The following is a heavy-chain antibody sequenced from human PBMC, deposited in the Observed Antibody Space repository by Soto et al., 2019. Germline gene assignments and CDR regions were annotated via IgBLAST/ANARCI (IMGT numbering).Heavy chain of an antibody. CDR2: ISDSGGRT. V-gene: IGHV3-23*01. D-gene: IGHD1-26*01. J-gene: IGHJ6*02. Sequence: GGSLRLSCAASGFTFSSYGMSWVRQPPGKGLEWVSSISDSGGRTYYADSVKGRFTISRDKSTNGLFLQMNSLRAEDTAIYYCAKDCSGSNYHYGMDVWGPGTTVTVSS. CDR1: GFTFSSYG. CDR3: AKDCSGSNYHYGMDV.